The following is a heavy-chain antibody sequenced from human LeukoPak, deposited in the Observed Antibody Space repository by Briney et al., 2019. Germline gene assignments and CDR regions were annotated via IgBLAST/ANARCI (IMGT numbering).Heavy chain of an antibody. CDR1: GFTFDDYA. D-gene: IGHD3-22*01. V-gene: IGHV3-9*01. J-gene: IGHJ4*02. CDR2: ISWNSGSI. CDR3: ARDPYYDSSGYYDYYFDY. Sequence: GGSLRLSCAASGFTFDDYAMHWVRQAPGKGLEWVSGISWNSGSIGYADSVKGRFTVSRDNAKNSLYLQMNSLRAEDTAVYYCARDPYYDSSGYYDYYFDYWGQGTLVTVSS.